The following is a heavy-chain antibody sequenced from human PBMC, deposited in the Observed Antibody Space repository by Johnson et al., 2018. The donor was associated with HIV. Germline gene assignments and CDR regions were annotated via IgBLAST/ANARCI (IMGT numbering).Heavy chain of an antibody. CDR1: AFTFSNAW. D-gene: IGHD3-10*01. CDR2: IYSGGST. J-gene: IGHJ3*02. CDR3: AIAYGSGTAAGRKDAFDI. V-gene: IGHV3-66*01. Sequence: VQLVESGGGLVKPGGSLRLSCEASAFTFSNAWMSWVRQAPGKGLEWVSVIYSGGSTYYADSVKGRFTISRDNSKNTLYLQMNSLRAEDTAVYYCAIAYGSGTAAGRKDAFDIWGQGTMVTVSS.